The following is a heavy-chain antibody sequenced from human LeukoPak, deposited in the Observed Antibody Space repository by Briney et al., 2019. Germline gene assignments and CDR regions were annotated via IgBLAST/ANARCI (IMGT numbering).Heavy chain of an antibody. CDR2: IKQDGSEK. D-gene: IGHD5-12*01. J-gene: IGHJ4*02. CDR1: GFTFSSYW. CDR3: AREVSGYSGYDYFDY. V-gene: IGHV3-7*03. Sequence: GGSLRLSCAASGFTFSSYWMSWVRQAPGKGLEWVANIKQDGSEKYYVDSVKGRFTISRDNAKSSLYLQMNSLRAEDTAVYYCAREVSGYSGYDYFDYWGQGTLVTVSS.